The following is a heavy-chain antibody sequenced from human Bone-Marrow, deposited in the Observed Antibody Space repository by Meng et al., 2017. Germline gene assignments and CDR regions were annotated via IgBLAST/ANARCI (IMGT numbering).Heavy chain of an antibody. CDR2: IWYDGSNK. CDR1: GFTFSSYG. V-gene: IGHV3-33*01. J-gene: IGHJ3*02. CDR3: ARVDSSGWYGDFGAFDI. D-gene: IGHD6-19*01. Sequence: GESLKISYAASGFTFSSYGMHWIRQAPGKGLEWVAVIWYDGSNKYYADSVKGRFTISRDNSKNTLYLQMNSLRAEDTAVYYCARVDSSGWYGDFGAFDIWGQGTMVTVSS.